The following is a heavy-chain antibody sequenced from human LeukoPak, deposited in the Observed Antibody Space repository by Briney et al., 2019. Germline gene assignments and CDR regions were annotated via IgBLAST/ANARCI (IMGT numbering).Heavy chain of an antibody. Sequence: SETLSLTCTVSGGSISSYYWSWIRQPAGKGLEWIGRIYTSGSTNYNPSLKSRVTMSVDTSKNQFSLKLSSVTAADTAVYYCARDATIFGVVIPGDYWGQGTLVTVSS. D-gene: IGHD3-3*01. CDR1: GGSISSYY. CDR2: IYTSGST. J-gene: IGHJ4*02. CDR3: ARDATIFGVVIPGDY. V-gene: IGHV4-4*07.